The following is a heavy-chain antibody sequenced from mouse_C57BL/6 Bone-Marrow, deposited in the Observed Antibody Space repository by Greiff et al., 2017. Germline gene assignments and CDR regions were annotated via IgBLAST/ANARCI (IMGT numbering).Heavy chain of an antibody. CDR1: GYTFTSYW. Sequence: VQLQQPGAELVMPGASVKLSCKASGYTFTSYWMHWVKQRPGQGLEWIGEIDPSDSYTKYNQKFKGKSTLTVDKSSRTAYMQLSSLTSEDSAGYDCARSARAWFAYWGQGTLVTVSA. V-gene: IGHV1-69*01. CDR2: IDPSDSYT. J-gene: IGHJ3*01. CDR3: ARSARAWFAY.